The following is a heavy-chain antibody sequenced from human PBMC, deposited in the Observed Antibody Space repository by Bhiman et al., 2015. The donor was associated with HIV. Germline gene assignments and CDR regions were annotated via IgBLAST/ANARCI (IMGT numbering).Heavy chain of an antibody. CDR2: ISYDGSNK. CDR3: ARERDYYGSGSYVPLYYMDV. J-gene: IGHJ6*03. CDR1: GFTFSSYA. D-gene: IGHD3-10*01. Sequence: QVQLVESGGGVVQPGRSLWLSCAASGFTFSSYAVHWVRQAPGKGLEWVAVISYDGSNKYYADSVKGRFTISRDNSENTVYVQMNSLRAEDTAVYYCARERDYYGSGSYVPLYYMDVWGKGTTVTVSS. V-gene: IGHV3-30*04.